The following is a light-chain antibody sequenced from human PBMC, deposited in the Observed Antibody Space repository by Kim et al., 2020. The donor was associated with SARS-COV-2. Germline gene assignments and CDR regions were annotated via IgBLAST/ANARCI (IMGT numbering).Light chain of an antibody. CDR1: SGHISYA. Sequence: SVKRTGTRSSGHISYAIAWHQQQPEKGPRDWMKLNSDGSHRKGDGIPDRFSGSSAGAERYLTIASLQSEDEADYYCQTWGAGMRVFGGGTKLTVL. V-gene: IGLV4-69*01. J-gene: IGLJ3*02. CDR3: QTWGAGMRV. CDR2: LNSDGSH.